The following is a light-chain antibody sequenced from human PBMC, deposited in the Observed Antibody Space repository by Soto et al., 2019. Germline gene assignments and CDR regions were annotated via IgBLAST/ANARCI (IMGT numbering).Light chain of an antibody. CDR3: SSYTSSSTLYV. V-gene: IGLV2-14*01. Sequence: QSVLTQPASVSGSPGQSITISCTGTSSDVGGYKYVSWYQQHPGKAPKLMIYDVSNRPSGVSKRFSGSKSGNTASLTIFGLQAEDEADYYCSSYTSSSTLYVFGTGTKVTVL. CDR2: DVS. CDR1: SSDVGGYKY. J-gene: IGLJ1*01.